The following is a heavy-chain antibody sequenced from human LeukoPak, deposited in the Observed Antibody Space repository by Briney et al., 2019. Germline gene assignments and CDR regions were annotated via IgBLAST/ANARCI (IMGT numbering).Heavy chain of an antibody. J-gene: IGHJ4*02. Sequence: PGGSLRLSCAASGFTFSSYAMSWVRQAPGKGLEWVSAISGSGGSTYYADSVKGRFTISRDNSKNTLYLQMNSLRAEDTAVYYCAKAPAYYYGSGSELFDYWGQGTLVTVSS. V-gene: IGHV3-23*01. CDR3: AKAPAYYYGSGSELFDY. CDR2: ISGSGGST. CDR1: GFTFSSYA. D-gene: IGHD3-10*01.